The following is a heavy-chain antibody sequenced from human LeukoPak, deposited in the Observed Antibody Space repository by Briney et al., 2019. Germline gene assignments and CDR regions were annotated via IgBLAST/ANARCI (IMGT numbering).Heavy chain of an antibody. Sequence: SETLSLTCTVSGGSISSYYWSWIRQPPGKGLEWIGYIYYSGSTKYNPSLKSRVTISVDTSKNQFSLKLSSVTAADTAVYYCARVRGQLRAYYYYGMDVWGQGTTVTVSS. J-gene: IGHJ6*02. D-gene: IGHD6-13*01. CDR3: ARVRGQLRAYYYYGMDV. CDR1: GGSISSYY. CDR2: IYYSGST. V-gene: IGHV4-59*12.